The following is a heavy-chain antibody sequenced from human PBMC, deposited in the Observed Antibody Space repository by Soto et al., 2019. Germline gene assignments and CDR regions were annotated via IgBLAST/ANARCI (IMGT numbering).Heavy chain of an antibody. CDR3: LNTWTS. V-gene: IGHV3-15*01. CDR1: GFTFNDDY. J-gene: IGHJ4*02. Sequence: EVQLVESGGGLVNPGGSLRLSCTASGFTFNDDYMTWVRQAPGKGLEWVGGIKSKSAGGRIDYAAYVKCRFTISRDDCEQTLYLQMNSLNNDDAAVYYCLNTWTSGGKGTRVTVSS. D-gene: IGHD1-1*01. CDR2: IKSKSAGGRI.